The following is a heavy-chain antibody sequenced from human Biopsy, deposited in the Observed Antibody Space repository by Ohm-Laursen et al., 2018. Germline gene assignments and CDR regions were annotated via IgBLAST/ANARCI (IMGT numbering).Heavy chain of an antibody. V-gene: IGHV3-11*06. Sequence: SLTLSRAASGIIFSVSHMSWICQAPGKGLGLVATIPIDSSYIYYSDSVKGLFTISRDNTKNSLYLQMNRLRADDSAVYFCARDQPALSGGGSWFDSWGQGTLVIVSS. D-gene: IGHD6-19*01. CDR3: ARDQPALSGGGSWFDS. J-gene: IGHJ5*01. CDR1: GIIFSVSH. CDR2: IPIDSSYI.